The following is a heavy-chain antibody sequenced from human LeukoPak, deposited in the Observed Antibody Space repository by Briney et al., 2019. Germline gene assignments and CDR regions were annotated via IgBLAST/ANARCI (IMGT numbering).Heavy chain of an antibody. J-gene: IGHJ4*02. D-gene: IGHD5-24*01. Sequence: GGSLRLSCAASGFTFDDYAMHWVRQAPGKGLEWVSLISWDGGSTYYADSVKGRFTISRDNSKNSLYLQMNSLRAEDTALYYCALSRDGYNSYYFDYWGQGTLVTVSS. V-gene: IGHV3-43D*03. CDR1: GFTFDDYA. CDR3: ALSRDGYNSYYFDY. CDR2: ISWDGGST.